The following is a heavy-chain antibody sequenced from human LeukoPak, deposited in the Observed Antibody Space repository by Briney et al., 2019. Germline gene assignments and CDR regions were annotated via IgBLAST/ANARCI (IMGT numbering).Heavy chain of an antibody. CDR2: IYYSGST. CDR1: GGSISSYY. V-gene: IGHV4-59*01. CDR3: ARSHSAWTSFDY. J-gene: IGHJ4*02. D-gene: IGHD3/OR15-3a*01. Sequence: PSETLSLTCTVSGGSISSYYWSWIRQPPGKGLEWIGYIYYSGSTNYNPSLKSRVTISVDTSKNQLSLKLSSVTAADTAVYYCARSHSAWTSFDYWGQGTLVTVSS.